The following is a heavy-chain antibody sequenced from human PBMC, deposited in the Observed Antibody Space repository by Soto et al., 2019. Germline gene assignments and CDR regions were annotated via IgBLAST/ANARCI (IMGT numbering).Heavy chain of an antibody. D-gene: IGHD5-18*01. J-gene: IGHJ6*02. CDR3: ARGHGYSHGYSYYYYGMDV. Sequence: SETLSLTCTVSGGSISSYYWSWIRQPPGKGLEWIGYIYYSGSTNYNPSLKSRVTISVDTSKNQFSLKLSSVTAADTAVYYCARGHGYSHGYSYYYYGMDVWGQGTTVTVSS. CDR1: GGSISSYY. CDR2: IYYSGST. V-gene: IGHV4-59*01.